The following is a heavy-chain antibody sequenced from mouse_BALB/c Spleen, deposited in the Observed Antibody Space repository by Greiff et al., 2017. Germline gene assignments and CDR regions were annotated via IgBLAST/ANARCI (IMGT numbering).Heavy chain of an antibody. CDR2: IRLKSNNYAT. D-gene: IGHD2-3*01. CDR3: TIYDGYYDRFAY. V-gene: IGHV6-6*02. J-gene: IGHJ3*01. CDR1: GFTFSNYW. Sequence: VQLKESGGGLVQPGGSMKLSCVASGFTFSNYWMNWVRQSPEKGLEWVAEIRLKSNNYATHYAESVKGRFTISRDDSKSSVYLQMNNLRAEDTGIYYCTIYDGYYDRFAYWGQGTLVTVSA.